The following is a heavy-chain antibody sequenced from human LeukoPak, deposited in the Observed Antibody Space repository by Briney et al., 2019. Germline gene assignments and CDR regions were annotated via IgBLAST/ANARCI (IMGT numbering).Heavy chain of an antibody. V-gene: IGHV3-23*01. Sequence: PGGSLRLSCAASGFTVSSNYGMGWVRQAPGKGLEWVSAISDSGGKTYYADSMKGRFTISRDNSKNTLYLQMNSLRAEDTAVYYCAKHGSGRYFDYWGQGTLVTVSS. CDR3: AKHGSGRYFDY. CDR1: GFTVSSNYG. J-gene: IGHJ4*02. D-gene: IGHD6-19*01. CDR2: ISDSGGKT.